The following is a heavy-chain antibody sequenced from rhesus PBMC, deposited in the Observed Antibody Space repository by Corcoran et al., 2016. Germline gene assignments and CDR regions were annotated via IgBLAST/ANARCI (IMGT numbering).Heavy chain of an antibody. J-gene: IGHJ4*01. Sequence: DVQLVESGGGLVKPGGSLRLSCVGPGVTFSDYEIHWVRQAPGECLQWVSLVTGSGGTTYYAASVKGRFTISRDNAKSSVFLQMDSLRVEDSAVYYCTREVPHAVFGDSWGQGVLVTVSS. D-gene: IGHD2-27*01. CDR2: VTGSGGTT. CDR1: GVTFSDYE. V-gene: IGHV3-100*02. CDR3: TREVPHAVFGDS.